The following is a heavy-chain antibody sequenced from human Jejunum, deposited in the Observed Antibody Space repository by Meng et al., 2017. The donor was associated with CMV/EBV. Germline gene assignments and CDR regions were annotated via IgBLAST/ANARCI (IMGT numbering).Heavy chain of an antibody. D-gene: IGHD3-3*01. J-gene: IGHJ1*01. CDR2: VSPSGST. V-gene: IGHV4-4*07. CDR3: AREWIWSGPMED. Sequence: GPLKEQGPGLVTPSGTLPPPCTVSVGSINTYFWSWMRQPAGKGLEWIGRVSPSGSTEYNPSLESRVTLSVDTSENQLSLKVNSVTAADTAVYFCAREWIWSGPMEDWDQGTLVTVSS. CDR1: VGSINTYF.